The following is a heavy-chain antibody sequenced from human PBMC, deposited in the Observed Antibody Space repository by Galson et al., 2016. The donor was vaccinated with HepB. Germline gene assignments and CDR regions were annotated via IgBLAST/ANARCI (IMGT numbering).Heavy chain of an antibody. J-gene: IGHJ3*02. CDR2: ISYDGSNK. CDR3: ARDRDSFGELIVIHDAFDI. V-gene: IGHV3-30*03. CDR1: GFLFSTYA. Sequence: SLRLSCAASGFLFSTYAMHWVRQAPGKGLEWVADISYDGSNKEYADPVKGRFTISRDNSKNTVYLQMNGLRTEDTALYYCARDRDSFGELIVIHDAFDIWGQGTMVTVSA. D-gene: IGHD3-16*02.